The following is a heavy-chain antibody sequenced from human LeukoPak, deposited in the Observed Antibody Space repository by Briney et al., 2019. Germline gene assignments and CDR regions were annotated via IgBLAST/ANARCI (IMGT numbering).Heavy chain of an antibody. CDR2: ISGSGGST. D-gene: IGHD1-26*01. J-gene: IGHJ3*02. CDR1: GFTFSSYA. Sequence: GRSLRLSCAASGFTFSSYAMSWVRQAPGKGLEWVSAISGSGGSTYYADSVKGRFTISRDNSKNTLYLQMNSLRAEDTAVYYCAKDRRELLFGSDAFDIWGQGTMVTVSS. CDR3: AKDRRELLFGSDAFDI. V-gene: IGHV3-23*01.